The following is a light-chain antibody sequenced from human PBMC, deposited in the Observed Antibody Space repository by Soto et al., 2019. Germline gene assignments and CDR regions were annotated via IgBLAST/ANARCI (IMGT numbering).Light chain of an antibody. CDR2: GTS. J-gene: IGKJ1*01. Sequence: IGVTQSPDTLSLSPGERATLSCRASQSVSSKYLAWYQQKPGQAPRLLIYGTSSRATGISDRFRGSGSGTDFTLTISRLEPEDFAVYYCHQRKSWPRTFGQRTKVDNK. CDR1: QSVSSKY. V-gene: IGKV3D-20*02. CDR3: HQRKSWPRT.